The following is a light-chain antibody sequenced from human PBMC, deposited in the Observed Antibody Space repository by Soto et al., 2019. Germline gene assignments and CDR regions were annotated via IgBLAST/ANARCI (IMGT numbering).Light chain of an antibody. J-gene: IGKJ1*01. CDR2: GAS. CDR1: RGIYTH. V-gene: IGKV1-27*01. Sequence: DIPMAQSPSSLSAAVGDRVTITCRASRGIYTHLAWYQQKPGNAPKLLIYGASTLQSGVPSRFSASGSGTDFFLTISGLQSEDVVTYFCQTYDKAPWTFGPGTRV. CDR3: QTYDKAPWT.